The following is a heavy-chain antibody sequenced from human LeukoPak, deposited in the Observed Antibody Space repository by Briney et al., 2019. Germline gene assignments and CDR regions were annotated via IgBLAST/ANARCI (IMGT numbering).Heavy chain of an antibody. D-gene: IGHD3-3*01. J-gene: IGHJ3*02. CDR2: IYYSGST. V-gene: IGHV4-59*01. Sequence: SETLSLTCTVSGFSISSYYRSWIRQPPGKGLEWIRYIYYSGSTNYNPSLKSRVTISVDTSKNQFSLKLSSVTAADTAVYYCARASRYDFWSGYSGAFDIWGQGTMVTVSS. CDR3: ARASRYDFWSGYSGAFDI. CDR1: GFSISSYY.